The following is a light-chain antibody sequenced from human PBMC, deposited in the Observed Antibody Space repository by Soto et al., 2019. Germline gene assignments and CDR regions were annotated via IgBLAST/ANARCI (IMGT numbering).Light chain of an antibody. V-gene: IGKV1D-12*01. CDR2: AAS. CDR1: QGISTS. J-gene: IGKJ5*01. Sequence: DIQMTQSPSSVSASVGDRVTISCQASQGISTSLAWYQQKPGKAPKLLIYAASSLQSGVPSRFSGSGFGTDFTLTISSPQPEDSAIYYCQQADTFPITFGQGTRLEI. CDR3: QQADTFPIT.